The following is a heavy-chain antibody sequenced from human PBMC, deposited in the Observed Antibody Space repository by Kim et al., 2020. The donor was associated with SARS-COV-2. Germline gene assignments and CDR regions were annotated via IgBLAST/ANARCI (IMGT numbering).Heavy chain of an antibody. CDR1: GGSISSGGYY. J-gene: IGHJ5*02. V-gene: IGHV4-31*03. CDR3: ARNIGITMIVVVTGWFDT. CDR2: IYYSGST. Sequence: SETLSLTCTVSGGSISSGGYYWSWIRQHPGKGLEWIGYIYYSGSTSYNPSLKSRVTISVDTSKNQFSLKLSSVTAADTAVYYCARNIGITMIVVVTGWFDTWGQGTLVTVSS. D-gene: IGHD3-22*01.